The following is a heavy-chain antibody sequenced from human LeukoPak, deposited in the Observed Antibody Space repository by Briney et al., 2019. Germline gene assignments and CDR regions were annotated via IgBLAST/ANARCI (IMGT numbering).Heavy chain of an antibody. CDR1: GGTFSSYA. D-gene: IGHD3-10*01. CDR3: ARDRAPHRHDAFDI. Sequence: ASVKVSCKASGGTFSSYAISWVRQAPGQGLEWMGGIIPIFGTANYAQKFQGRVTITADESTSTAYMELSSLRSEDTAVYYCARDRAPHRHDAFDIWGQGTMVTVSS. V-gene: IGHV1-69*13. J-gene: IGHJ3*02. CDR2: IIPIFGTA.